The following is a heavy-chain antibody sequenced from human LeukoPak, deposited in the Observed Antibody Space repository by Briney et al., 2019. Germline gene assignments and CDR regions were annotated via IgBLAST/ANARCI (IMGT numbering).Heavy chain of an antibody. CDR1: GFTFSSYG. V-gene: IGHV3-33*01. CDR3: ARPLSYYYYGMDV. Sequence: GGSLRLSCAASGFTFSSYGMHWVRQAPGKGLEWVAVIWYDGSNKYYADSVKGRFTISRDNSKNTLYLQMNSLRAGDTAVYYCARPLSYYYYGMDVWGQGTTVTVSS. CDR2: IWYDGSNK. J-gene: IGHJ6*02. D-gene: IGHD2-8*01.